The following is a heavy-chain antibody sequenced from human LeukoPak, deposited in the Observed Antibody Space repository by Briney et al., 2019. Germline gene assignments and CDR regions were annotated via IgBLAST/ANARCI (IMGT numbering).Heavy chain of an antibody. CDR3: AREVPYYDSSGYYLGWFDP. V-gene: IGHV4-39*07. D-gene: IGHD3-22*01. Sequence: PGGTLRLSCAASGFTFSNYGMNWVRQAPGKGLEWIGNIYYSGSTYYNASLQSRVTISIDTSKNQFSLKLSSVTAADTAVYYCAREVPYYDSSGYYLGWFDPWGQGTLVTVSS. CDR2: IYYSGST. J-gene: IGHJ5*02. CDR1: GFTFSNYG.